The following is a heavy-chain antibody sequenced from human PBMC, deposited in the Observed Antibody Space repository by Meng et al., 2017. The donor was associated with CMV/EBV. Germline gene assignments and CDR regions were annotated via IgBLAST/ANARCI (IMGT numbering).Heavy chain of an antibody. CDR3: ARDKVSYGDYGYYYGMDV. J-gene: IGHJ6*02. Sequence: GSLRLSCTAPGASISSYYWSWIRQPPGKGLEWIGYIYYSGSTNYNPALKSRVTISVDTSKNQFSLKLSSVTAADTAVYYCARDKVSYGDYGYYYGMDVWGQGTTVTVSS. CDR2: IYYSGST. V-gene: IGHV4-59*01. CDR1: GASISSYY. D-gene: IGHD4-17*01.